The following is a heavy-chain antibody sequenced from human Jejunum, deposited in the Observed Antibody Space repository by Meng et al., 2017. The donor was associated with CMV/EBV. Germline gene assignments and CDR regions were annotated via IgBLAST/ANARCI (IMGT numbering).Heavy chain of an antibody. V-gene: IGHV4-4*07. CDR1: GGPISGYY. CDR3: ARECVGEAYDCQWNYWFDP. D-gene: IGHD3-16*01. J-gene: IGHJ5*02. Sequence: VHRHGSAPGLVGVWEPLSLTCSVPGGPISGYYWSWVRQPAGKRLEWIGRFHPGGTTNYNPSLENRITVSVDSSKNQFFLKLTSVTAADTAIYYCARECVGEAYDCQWNYWFDPWGRGTLVTVSS. CDR2: FHPGGTT.